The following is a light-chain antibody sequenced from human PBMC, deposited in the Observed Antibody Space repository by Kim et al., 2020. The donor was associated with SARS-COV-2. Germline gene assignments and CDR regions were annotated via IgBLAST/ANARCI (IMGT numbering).Light chain of an antibody. V-gene: IGLV6-57*04. CDR1: IGSIASNY. J-gene: IGLJ3*02. CDR3: QSYDSSNHWV. CDR2: EDN. Sequence: NFMLTQPHSVSESPGKTVTISCTRSIGSIASNYVQWYQQRPGSAPTTVIYEDNQRPSGVPDRFSGSIDSSSNSASLTISGLKTEDEADYYCQSYDSSNHWVFGGGTKVTVL.